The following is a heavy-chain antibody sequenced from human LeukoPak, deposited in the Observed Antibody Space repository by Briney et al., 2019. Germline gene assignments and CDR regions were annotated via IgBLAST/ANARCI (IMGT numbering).Heavy chain of an antibody. J-gene: IGHJ4*02. CDR3: GRGRPRGYSGYVIDY. Sequence: SGGSLRLACAVSGFSFTTHAMSWVRQTPGRGLEWVSTISATGKESYYADSVKGRFSISRDNSKNTLYLQMNSLRAEDTAAFYCGRGRPRGYSGYVIDYWGQGTPITVSS. CDR2: ISATGKES. V-gene: IGHV3-23*01. CDR1: GFSFTTHA. D-gene: IGHD5-12*01.